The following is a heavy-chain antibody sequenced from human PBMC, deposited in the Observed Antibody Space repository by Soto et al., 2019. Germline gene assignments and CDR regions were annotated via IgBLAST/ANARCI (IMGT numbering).Heavy chain of an antibody. CDR2: ISAHNGDT. Sequence: ASVKVSCKASGYSFATYGFSWVRQAPGQGLECVGWISAHNGDTHYSQKFQGRVTLATDTSTNTGYMELRSLTSDDTAVYFCATEPIYYNDGSGYYPLGHWGQGTLVTVSS. V-gene: IGHV1-18*04. CDR1: GYSFATYG. D-gene: IGHD3-22*01. J-gene: IGHJ4*02. CDR3: ATEPIYYNDGSGYYPLGH.